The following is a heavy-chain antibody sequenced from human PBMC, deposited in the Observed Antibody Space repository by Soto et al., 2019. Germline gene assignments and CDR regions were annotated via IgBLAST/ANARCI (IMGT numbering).Heavy chain of an antibody. D-gene: IGHD3-9*01. Sequence: PSETLSLTCAVYGGSFSGYYWSWIRQPPGKGLEWIGEINHSGSTNYNPSLKSRVTISVDTSKNQFSLRLSSVTAADTAVYYCARSILTYSYYFDYWGQGTLVTVSS. J-gene: IGHJ4*02. CDR2: INHSGST. CDR3: ARSILTYSYYFDY. V-gene: IGHV4-34*01. CDR1: GGSFSGYY.